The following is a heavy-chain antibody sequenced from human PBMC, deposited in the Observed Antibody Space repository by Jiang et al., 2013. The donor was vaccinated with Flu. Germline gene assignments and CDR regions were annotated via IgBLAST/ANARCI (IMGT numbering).Heavy chain of an antibody. CDR3: ARDEGGSTAPDYYYYGMDV. CDR1: GGAFSNYA. J-gene: IGHJ6*02. CDR2: IIPMFDTP. Sequence: GAEVKKPGSSVKVSCKASGGAFSNYAISWVRQAPGQGLEWMGGIIPMFDTPNYAQKFQDRVTITADESTSTAYMELSSLRSEDTAVYYCARDEGGSTAPDYYYYGMDVWGQGTTVTVSS. V-gene: IGHV1-69*01. D-gene: IGHD6-13*01.